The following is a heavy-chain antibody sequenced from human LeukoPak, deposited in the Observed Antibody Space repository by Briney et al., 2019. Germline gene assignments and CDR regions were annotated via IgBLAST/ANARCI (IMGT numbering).Heavy chain of an antibody. J-gene: IGHJ6*03. D-gene: IGHD3-22*01. CDR1: GGTFSSYA. Sequence: PVKVSCKASGGTFSSYAISWVRQAPGQGLEWMGGIIPIFGTANYAQKFQGRVTITTDESTSTAYMELSSLRSEDTAVHYCARGRAYDSSGYYRAGISYYYYYMDVWGKGTTVTVSS. CDR2: IIPIFGTA. CDR3: ARGRAYDSSGYYRAGISYYYYYMDV. V-gene: IGHV1-69*05.